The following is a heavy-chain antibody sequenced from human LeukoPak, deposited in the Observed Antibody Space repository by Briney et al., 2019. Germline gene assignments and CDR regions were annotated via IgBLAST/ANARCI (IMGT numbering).Heavy chain of an antibody. CDR2: ITSSSSSI. V-gene: IGHV3-21*01. J-gene: IGHJ3*01. Sequence: GGSLRLSCAASGFMFSPYSLTWVRQTPGKGLEWVSTITSSSSSIYYSDSLKGRFTASRADAKNSLYLEMSSLGAEDTAVYYCARDGPGWSRNNWGEGKLVSVSS. D-gene: IGHD2-15*01. CDR3: ARDGPGWSRNN. CDR1: GFMFSPYS.